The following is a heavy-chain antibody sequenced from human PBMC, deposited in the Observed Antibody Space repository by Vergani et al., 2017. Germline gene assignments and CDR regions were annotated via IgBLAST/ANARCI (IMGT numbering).Heavy chain of an antibody. V-gene: IGHV4-34*01. CDR1: GGSFSGYY. D-gene: IGHD7-27*01. J-gene: IGHJ4*02. CDR2: INHSGRT. Sequence: QVQLQQWGAGLLKPSETLSLTCAVYGGSFSGYYWSWIRQPPGKGLEWIGEINHSGRTNYNPSLKSRVTIAVDTSKNQFYLKLSSVTAADTAVYYCARPNGGAFDDWGQGTLVTVSS. CDR3: ARPNGGAFDD.